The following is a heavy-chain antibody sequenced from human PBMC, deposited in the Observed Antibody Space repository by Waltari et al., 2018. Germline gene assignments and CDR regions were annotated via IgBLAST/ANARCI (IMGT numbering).Heavy chain of an antibody. D-gene: IGHD6-19*01. CDR2: IRGSGDRT. V-gene: IGHV3-23*01. Sequence: EVQLLESGGGLLQPGGSLRLSCTASGFTFNGYAMTWVRQAPGKGLEWVSTIRGSGDRTYNADSVKGRFTISRDNSQNTLYLLMDSLRADDTAVYYCMKGGWGSVVDFWGQGTLVTVSS. J-gene: IGHJ4*02. CDR3: MKGGWGSVVDF. CDR1: GFTFNGYA.